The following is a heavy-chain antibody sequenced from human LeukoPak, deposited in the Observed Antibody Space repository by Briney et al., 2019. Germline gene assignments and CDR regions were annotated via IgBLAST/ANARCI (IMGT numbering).Heavy chain of an antibody. J-gene: IGHJ6*02. CDR3: ARGVVEGVAGWFAYYYGMDV. CDR2: INPNSGGT. CDR1: GYTFTGYY. Sequence: VASVKVSCKASGYTFTGYYMHWVRQAPGQGLEWMGWINPNSGGTNYAQKFQGWVTMTRDTSISTAYMELSRLRSDDTAVYYCARGVVEGVAGWFAYYYGMDVWGQGTTVTVSS. V-gene: IGHV1-2*04. D-gene: IGHD6-19*01.